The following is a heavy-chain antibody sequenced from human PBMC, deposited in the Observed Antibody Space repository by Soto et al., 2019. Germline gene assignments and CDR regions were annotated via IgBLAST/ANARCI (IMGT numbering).Heavy chain of an antibody. V-gene: IGHV3-23*01. CDR2: ISGSGGST. D-gene: IGHD2-2*01. CDR3: ARRYRVPAALNYYYYYYMDV. J-gene: IGHJ6*03. Sequence: GGSLRLSCAASGFTFSSYAMSWVRQAPGKGLEWVSAISGSGGSTYYADSVKGRFTISRDNSKNTLYLQMNSLRAEDTAVYYCARRYRVPAALNYYYYYYMDVWGKGTTVTVSS. CDR1: GFTFSSYA.